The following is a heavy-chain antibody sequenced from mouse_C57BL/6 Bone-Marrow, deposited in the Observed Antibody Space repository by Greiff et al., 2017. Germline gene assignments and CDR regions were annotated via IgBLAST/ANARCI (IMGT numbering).Heavy chain of an antibody. CDR3: ARRGSSLRSRDYYAMDY. Sequence: QVQLQQSGAELVKPGASVKMSCKASGYTFTSYWITWVKQRPGQGPEWIGDIYPGSGSTNYNEKLTSKATLTVDTASSTAYMQLSGLTSEDSAVYYCARRGSSLRSRDYYAMDYWGQGTSVTVSS. D-gene: IGHD1-1*01. CDR1: GYTFTSYW. J-gene: IGHJ4*01. V-gene: IGHV1-55*01. CDR2: IYPGSGST.